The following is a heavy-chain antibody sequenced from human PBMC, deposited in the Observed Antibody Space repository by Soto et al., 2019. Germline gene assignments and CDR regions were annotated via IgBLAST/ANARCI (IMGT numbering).Heavy chain of an antibody. CDR2: MEPSSGRT. CDR3: ARAPILVGVTTYEHYFDL. J-gene: IGHJ4*02. Sequence: ASVKVSCKASGYSFTGLDINWVRQTTGQGLEWMGWMEPSSGRTGYAQKFQGRVTMTRDTSINTAYMELSSLTSDDTAVYYCARAPILVGVTTYEHYFDLWGQGTLVTVSS. CDR1: GYSFTGLD. V-gene: IGHV1-8*01. D-gene: IGHD3-3*01.